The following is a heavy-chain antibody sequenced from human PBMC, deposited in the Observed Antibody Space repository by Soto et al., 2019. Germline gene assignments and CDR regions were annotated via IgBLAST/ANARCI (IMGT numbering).Heavy chain of an antibody. Sequence: QVQLVESGGGLVKPGGSLRLSCAASGFTFSDYYMSWIRQAPGKGLEWVSYISSSGSTIYYADSVKGRFTISRDNAKNSLNLKMKGLRGGGTGVYYWAREAKGYSGRGGGGNYWGQGTLVTVSS. CDR1: GFTFSDYY. J-gene: IGHJ4*02. D-gene: IGHD6-13*01. CDR3: AREAKGYSGRGGGGNY. CDR2: ISSSGSTI. V-gene: IGHV3-11*01.